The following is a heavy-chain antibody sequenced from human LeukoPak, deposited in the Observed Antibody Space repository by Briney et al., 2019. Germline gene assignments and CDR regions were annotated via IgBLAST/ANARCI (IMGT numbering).Heavy chain of an antibody. D-gene: IGHD5-12*01. CDR1: GFTFSTYN. J-gene: IGHJ6*03. CDR2: ITSSSSYA. V-gene: IGHV3-21*01. Sequence: SGGSLRLSCEASGFTFSTYNMNWVRQAPGKRLEWVSSITSSSSYAFYADSVKGRFTISRDNAKSSLYLQMNNLRAEDTAVYYCARDPYSGHYGNDYYYYMDVWGKGTTVTISS. CDR3: ARDPYSGHYGNDYYYYMDV.